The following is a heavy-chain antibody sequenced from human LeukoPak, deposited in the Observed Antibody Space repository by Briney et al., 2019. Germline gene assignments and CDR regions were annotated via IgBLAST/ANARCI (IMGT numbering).Heavy chain of an antibody. Sequence: SETLSLTCAVSGYSISSGYYWGWVRPPPGKGLEWIGSIYHSGSTYYNPSLKSRVTISVDTSKNQFSLKLSSVTAADTAVYYCARDRRDGYNMGDSDFDYWGQGTLVTVSS. J-gene: IGHJ4*02. V-gene: IGHV4-38-2*02. D-gene: IGHD5-24*01. CDR1: GYSISSGYY. CDR3: ARDRRDGYNMGDSDFDY. CDR2: IYHSGST.